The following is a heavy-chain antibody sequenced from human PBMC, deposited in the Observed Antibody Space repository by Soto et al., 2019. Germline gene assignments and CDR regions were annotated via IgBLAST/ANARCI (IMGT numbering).Heavy chain of an antibody. J-gene: IGHJ3*02. Sequence: QVQLQASGPGLVKPSGTLSRNCAGSSGSVSSSNWWSWVRQPPGNGLERIGEIYHSGSTNYNPSLKSRATISVDKSTNQFCMKLRSVTAADTAGYDCAGGITLDGPQRDGFDICGQATMVTVSS. CDR2: IYHSGST. V-gene: IGHV4-4*02. CDR3: AGGITLDGPQRDGFDI. CDR1: SGSVSSSNW. D-gene: IGHD6-19*01.